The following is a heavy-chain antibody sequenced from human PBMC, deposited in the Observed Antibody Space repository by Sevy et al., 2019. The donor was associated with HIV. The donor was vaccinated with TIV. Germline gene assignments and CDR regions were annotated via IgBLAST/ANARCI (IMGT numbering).Heavy chain of an antibody. Sequence: GGSLRLSCAASGFTFSIYYMTWARQAPGKGLEWVANIKSDGSDKYYVDPVKGRFTISRDNAKNSLYLQMNSLTAEDTAVYYCARYGGYIDHWGHGTLVTVSS. CDR1: GFTFSIYY. V-gene: IGHV3-7*01. D-gene: IGHD2-15*01. CDR2: IKSDGSDK. CDR3: ARYGGYIDH. J-gene: IGHJ4*01.